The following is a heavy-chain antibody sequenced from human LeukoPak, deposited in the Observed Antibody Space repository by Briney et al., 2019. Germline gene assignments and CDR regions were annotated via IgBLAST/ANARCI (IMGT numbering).Heavy chain of an antibody. V-gene: IGHV3-30*09. CDR3: ARGNGLSSGWYEFDF. CDR2: ISFDGSNK. Sequence: HPGGSLRLSCAASGFTFSSYAIHWDRQAPGKGLEWVSLISFDGSNKYYADSVKGRFAISRDNSKNTLYLQMNSLRPEDTAVYYCARGNGLSSGWYEFDFWGQGALVAVSS. J-gene: IGHJ4*02. D-gene: IGHD6-19*01. CDR1: GFTFSSYA.